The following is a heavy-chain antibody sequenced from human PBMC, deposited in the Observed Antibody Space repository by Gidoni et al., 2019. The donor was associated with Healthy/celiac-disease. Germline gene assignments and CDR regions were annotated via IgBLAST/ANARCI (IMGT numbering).Heavy chain of an antibody. D-gene: IGHD5-18*01. CDR3: AKAPGYSDENNWFDP. CDR1: GFTFSSYA. J-gene: IGHJ5*02. Sequence: EVQLLESGGGLVQPGGSLTLSRAASGFTFSSYAMSWVRQAPGKGLEWVSAISGSGGSTYYAEAVKGRFTISKDNSKNTLYLQMNSLRAEDTAVYYCAKAPGYSDENNWFDPWGQGTLVTVSS. CDR2: ISGSGGST. V-gene: IGHV3-23*01.